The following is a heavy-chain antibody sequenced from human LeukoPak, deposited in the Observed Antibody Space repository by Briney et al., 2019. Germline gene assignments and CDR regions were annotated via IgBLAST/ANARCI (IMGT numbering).Heavy chain of an antibody. CDR3: ARPTYYDFWSGWDAFDI. V-gene: IGHV1-8*01. Sequence: ASVKVSCKASGYTFTSYDINWVRQATGQGLEWMGWMNPNSGNTGYAQKFQGRVTMTRNTSISTAYMELSSLRSEDTAVYYCARPTYYDFWSGWDAFDIWGPGTMVTVSS. D-gene: IGHD3-3*01. CDR2: MNPNSGNT. J-gene: IGHJ3*02. CDR1: GYTFTSYD.